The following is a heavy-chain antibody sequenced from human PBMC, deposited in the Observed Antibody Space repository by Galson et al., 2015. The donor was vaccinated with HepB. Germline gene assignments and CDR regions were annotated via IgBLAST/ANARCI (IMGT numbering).Heavy chain of an antibody. CDR3: ASQASYSYDSSGYHY. CDR1: GSSFTSYW. V-gene: IGHV5-10-1*01. CDR2: IDPSDSYT. Sequence: QSGAEVTKPGESLRISCKGSGSSFTSYWISWVRQMPGKGLEWMGRIDPSDSYTNYSPSFQGHVTISADKSISTAYLQWSSLKASDTAMYYCASQASYSYDSSGYHYWGQGTLVTVSS. D-gene: IGHD3-22*01. J-gene: IGHJ4*02.